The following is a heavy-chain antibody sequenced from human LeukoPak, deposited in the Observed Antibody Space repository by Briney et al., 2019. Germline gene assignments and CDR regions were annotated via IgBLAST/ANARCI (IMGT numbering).Heavy chain of an antibody. CDR3: ARDALYYDILTGFNLVYYFDY. CDR2: IWYDGSNK. J-gene: IGHJ4*02. V-gene: IGHV3-33*08. D-gene: IGHD3-9*01. CDR1: GFTFSSYS. Sequence: GGSLRLSCAASGFTFSSYSMNWVRQAPGKGLEWVAVIWYDGSNKYYADSVKGRFTISRDNSKNTLYLQMNSLRAEDTAVYYCARDALYYDILTGFNLVYYFDYWGQGTLVTVSS.